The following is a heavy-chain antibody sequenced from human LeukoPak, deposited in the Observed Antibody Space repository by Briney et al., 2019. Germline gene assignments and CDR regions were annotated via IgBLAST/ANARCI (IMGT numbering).Heavy chain of an antibody. CDR2: ISSSSSYI. CDR3: ASLLDYGDYEYYFDY. J-gene: IGHJ4*02. Sequence: GGSLRLSCAASGFTFSSYSMNWVRQAPGKGLEWVSSISSSSSYIYYADSVKGRFTISRDNAKNSLYLQMNSLRAEDTAVYYCASLLDYGDYEYYFDYWGQGTLVTVSS. V-gene: IGHV3-21*01. D-gene: IGHD4-17*01. CDR1: GFTFSSYS.